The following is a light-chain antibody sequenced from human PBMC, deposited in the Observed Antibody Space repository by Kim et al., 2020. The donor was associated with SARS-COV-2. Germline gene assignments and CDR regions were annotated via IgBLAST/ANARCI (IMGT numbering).Light chain of an antibody. CDR3: AVWDDNLNGQV. CDR2: NND. CDR1: SSNIGSNT. Sequence: QSVLTQPPSASGTPGQRVTISCSGGSSNIGSNTVNWYQQLPGKAPKLRIYNNDQRPSGVPDRISGSKSGTAASLAISGLQSEDEADYYCAVWDDNLNGQVFGGGTQLTVL. V-gene: IGLV1-44*01. J-gene: IGLJ3*02.